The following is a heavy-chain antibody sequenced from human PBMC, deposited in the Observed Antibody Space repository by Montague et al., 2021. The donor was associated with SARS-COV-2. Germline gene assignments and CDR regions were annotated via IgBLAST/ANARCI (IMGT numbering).Heavy chain of an antibody. CDR2: ISGSGGST. CDR3: AKDLRGRICGVVIIPYGAFDV. D-gene: IGHD3-3*01. V-gene: IGHV3-23*01. CDR1: GFTFSSYA. J-gene: IGHJ3*01. Sequence: FLRLSCAASGFTFSSYAMSWVRQAPGKGLEWVSAISGSGGSTYYADSVKGRFTISRDNSKNTLYLQMNSLRAEDTAVYYCAKDLRGRICGVVIIPYGAFDVWGQGTMVTVSS.